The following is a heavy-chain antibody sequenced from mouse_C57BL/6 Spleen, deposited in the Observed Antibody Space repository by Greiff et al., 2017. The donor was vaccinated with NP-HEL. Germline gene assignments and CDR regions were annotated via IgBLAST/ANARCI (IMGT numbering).Heavy chain of an antibody. D-gene: IGHD1-1*01. CDR2: IYPGDGDT. CDR1: GYAFSSSW. CDR3: ARFHYGSSLDY. Sequence: VKVVESGPELVKPGASVKISCKASGYAFSSSWMNWVKQRPGKGLEWIGRIYPGDGDTNYNGKFKGKATLTADKSSSTAYMQLSSLTSEDSAVYFCARFHYGSSLDYWGQGTTLTVSS. V-gene: IGHV1-82*01. J-gene: IGHJ2*01.